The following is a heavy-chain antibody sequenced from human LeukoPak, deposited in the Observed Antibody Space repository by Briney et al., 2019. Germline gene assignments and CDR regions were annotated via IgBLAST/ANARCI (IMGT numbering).Heavy chain of an antibody. CDR3: ARVTGYMIEDYFDY. D-gene: IGHD3-22*01. V-gene: IGHV4-59*01. Sequence: SETLSLACTVSGGSISSYYWSWIWQPPGKGLEWIGYIYYSGSTNYNPSLKSRVTISVDTSKNQFSLKLSSVTAADTAVYYCARVTGYMIEDYFDYWGQGTLVTVSS. CDR2: IYYSGST. J-gene: IGHJ4*02. CDR1: GGSISSYY.